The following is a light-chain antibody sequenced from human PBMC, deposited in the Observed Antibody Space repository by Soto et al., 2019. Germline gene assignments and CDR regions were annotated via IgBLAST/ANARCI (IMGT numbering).Light chain of an antibody. CDR3: QQYASSPLT. CDR2: GAS. Sequence: EIVLTQSPGTLSLSPGERATLSCRASQSVSNSYLAWYQQKPGQAPRLLIYGASSRATGIPDRFSGSGSGTDFTLTISRLEPEDFAVYYCQQYASSPLTFGQGTKVEIK. V-gene: IGKV3-20*01. J-gene: IGKJ1*01. CDR1: QSVSNSY.